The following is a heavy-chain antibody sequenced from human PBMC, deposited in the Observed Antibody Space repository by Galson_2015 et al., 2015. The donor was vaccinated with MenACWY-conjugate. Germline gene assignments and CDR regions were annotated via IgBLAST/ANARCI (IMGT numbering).Heavy chain of an antibody. CDR3: AREGGVVPAESRETDYYYYGMDV. V-gene: IGHV3-66*01. CDR2: IYSGGST. Sequence: SLRLSCAASGFTVSSNYMSWVRQAPGKGLEWVSVIYSGGSTYYADSVKGRFTISRDNSKNTLYLQMNSLRAEDTAVYYCAREGGVVPAESRETDYYYYGMDVWGQGTTVTVSS. J-gene: IGHJ6*02. D-gene: IGHD2-2*01. CDR1: GFTVSSNY.